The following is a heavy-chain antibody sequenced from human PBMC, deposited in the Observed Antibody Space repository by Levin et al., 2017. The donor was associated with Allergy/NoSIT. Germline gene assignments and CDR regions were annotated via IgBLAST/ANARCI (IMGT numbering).Heavy chain of an antibody. CDR1: GFTFSSYA. J-gene: IGHJ4*02. CDR3: ARVGEAMGLADY. D-gene: IGHD5-18*01. V-gene: IGHV3-30-3*01. Sequence: GESLKISCAASGFTFSSYAMHWVRQAPGKGLEWVAVISYDGSNKYYADSVKGRFTISRDNSKNTLYLQMNSLRAEDTAVYYCARVGEAMGLADYWGQGTLVTVSS. CDR2: ISYDGSNK.